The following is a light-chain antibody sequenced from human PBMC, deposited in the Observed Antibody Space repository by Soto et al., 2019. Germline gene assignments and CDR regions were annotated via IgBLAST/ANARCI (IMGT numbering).Light chain of an antibody. CDR1: SSDVGGYNY. J-gene: IGLJ3*02. CDR3: SSYTSGSTWV. V-gene: IGLV2-14*01. Sequence: SALTQPASESGSPGQSITISCTGTSSDVGGYNYVSWYQQYPGKAPKLMIYEVSNRPSGVSNRFSASKSGNTASLTISGLQAEDEADYYCSSYTSGSTWVFGGGTKLTVL. CDR2: EVS.